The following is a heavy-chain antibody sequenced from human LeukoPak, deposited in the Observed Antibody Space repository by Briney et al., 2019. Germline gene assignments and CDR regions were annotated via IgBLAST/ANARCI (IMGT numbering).Heavy chain of an antibody. D-gene: IGHD6-13*01. J-gene: IGHJ4*02. CDR1: GFTFSSYS. Sequence: GGSLRLSCAASGFTFSSYSMNWVRQVPGKGLEWVSSISSGNFYIYYADSVQGRFTISRDDAKNSLYLQMNSLRAEDTAVYYCARAAVGTVEESYFDYWGQGALVTVSS. CDR2: ISSGNFYI. V-gene: IGHV3-21*06. CDR3: ARAAVGTVEESYFDY.